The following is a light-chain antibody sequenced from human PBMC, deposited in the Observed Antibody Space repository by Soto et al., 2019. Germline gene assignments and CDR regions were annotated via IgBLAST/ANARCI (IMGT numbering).Light chain of an antibody. CDR3: QHYNSYPWT. V-gene: IGKV4-1*01. CDR1: QIVLYSSNNKNY. CDR2: KAS. Sequence: VVTPSPDSLSVSLGARATLNCKSSQIVLYSSNNKNYLAWYQQKPGRAPNLLIHKASHLESGVPSRFSGSGSGTEFTLTISSLQPGDFATYYCQHYNSYPWTFGQGTKVDI. J-gene: IGKJ1*01.